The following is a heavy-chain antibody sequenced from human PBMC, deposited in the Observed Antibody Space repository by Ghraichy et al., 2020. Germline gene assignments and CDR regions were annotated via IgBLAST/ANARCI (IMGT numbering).Heavy chain of an antibody. CDR3: AKDREGPLAYCGGDCSHHFGMDV. J-gene: IGHJ6*02. Sequence: GGSLRLSCAASGFTFDDYTMHWVRQAPGKGLEWVSLICCDGGSTYYADSVKGRFTISRDNSKNSLYLQMNSLRTEDTALYYCAKDREGPLAYCGGDCSHHFGMDVWGQGTTVTASS. V-gene: IGHV3-43*01. D-gene: IGHD2-21*02. CDR1: GFTFDDYT. CDR2: ICCDGGST.